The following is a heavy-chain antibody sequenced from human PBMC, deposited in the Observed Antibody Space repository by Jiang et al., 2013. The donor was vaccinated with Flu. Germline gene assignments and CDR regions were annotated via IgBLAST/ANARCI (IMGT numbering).Heavy chain of an antibody. Sequence: SQTLSLTCAISGDSVSSNSAAWNWIRQSPSRGLEWLGRTYYRSKWYNDYAGSLKSRITINPDTSVNHFSLHLKSVTPEDTAVYYCARDGGDYDNYYGMDVWGQGTTVIVSS. CDR1: GDSVSSNSAA. CDR3: ARDGGDYDNYYGMDV. J-gene: IGHJ6*02. V-gene: IGHV6-1*01. D-gene: IGHD2-21*02. CDR2: TYYRSKWYN.